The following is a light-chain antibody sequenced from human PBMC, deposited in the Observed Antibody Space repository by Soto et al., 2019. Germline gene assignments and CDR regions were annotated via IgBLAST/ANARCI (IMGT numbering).Light chain of an antibody. Sequence: DIPMTQSPSTLSASVGDRVTITCRASQSVGSWLAWYQQKPGKAPKLLIYKASSLESGVPSRFSGSGSGTEFSLTISSLQPDDFASYHCQQYGRSSPWTFGQGTKVEIK. CDR3: QQYGRSSPWT. V-gene: IGKV1-5*03. CDR2: KAS. CDR1: QSVGSW. J-gene: IGKJ1*01.